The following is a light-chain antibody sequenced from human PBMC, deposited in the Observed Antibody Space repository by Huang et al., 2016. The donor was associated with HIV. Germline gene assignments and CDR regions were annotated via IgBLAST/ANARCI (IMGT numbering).Light chain of an antibody. J-gene: IGKJ4*01. CDR1: DSVSAN. CDR2: GAS. V-gene: IGKV3-15*01. CDR3: QQYNNWPVT. Sequence: EKVMAQSPGTLSVSPGERATLSCRASDSVSANVAWYQQRPGQAPRLLIYGASTRATGITARFSGSGSGTEFALTISSMQSEDFAVYYCQQYNNWPVTFGGGTKVEIK.